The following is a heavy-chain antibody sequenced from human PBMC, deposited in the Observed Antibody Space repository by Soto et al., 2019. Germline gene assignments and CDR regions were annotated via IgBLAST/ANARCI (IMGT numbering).Heavy chain of an antibody. V-gene: IGHV4-30-4*01. CDR3: ASAPTNFYDTSGYFVIHY. CDR1: GGSISSGDYY. CDR2: ISYSGST. D-gene: IGHD3-22*01. Sequence: TLWLTFTVSGGSISSGDYYWNWIRQPPGKGLEWIGYISYSGSTYYNPSLKSRLTISVDTSKNHFSLRLSSVTAADTAVYYCASAPTNFYDTSGYFVIHYSGQVTLGTVSS. J-gene: IGHJ4*02.